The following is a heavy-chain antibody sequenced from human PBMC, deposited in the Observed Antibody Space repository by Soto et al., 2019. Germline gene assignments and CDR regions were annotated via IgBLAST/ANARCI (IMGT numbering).Heavy chain of an antibody. Sequence: VQLVESGGGSVQHGGSLRLSCAASGFTFSTFSMNWVRQAPGRGLEWISYISGGGRPISYADSVKGRFTISRDNAKNSLYLQMDSLTDEDTAVYYCARDLGWAFDSWGQGTLVTVSS. CDR3: ARDLGWAFDS. CDR1: GFTFSTFS. V-gene: IGHV3-48*02. D-gene: IGHD6-19*01. CDR2: ISGGGRPI. J-gene: IGHJ4*02.